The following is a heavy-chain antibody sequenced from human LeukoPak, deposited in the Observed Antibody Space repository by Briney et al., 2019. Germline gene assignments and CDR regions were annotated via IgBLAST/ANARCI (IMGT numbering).Heavy chain of an antibody. D-gene: IGHD4-17*01. CDR3: ARERVNTGGDAYDI. Sequence: GRSLRLSCAASGFTFSSYAMHWVRQAPGKGLEWVAVISYDGSNKYYADSVKGRFTISRDNSKNTLYLQMNSLRAEDTAVYYCARERVNTGGDAYDIWGQGTVVTVSS. V-gene: IGHV3-30-3*01. J-gene: IGHJ3*02. CDR2: ISYDGSNK. CDR1: GFTFSSYA.